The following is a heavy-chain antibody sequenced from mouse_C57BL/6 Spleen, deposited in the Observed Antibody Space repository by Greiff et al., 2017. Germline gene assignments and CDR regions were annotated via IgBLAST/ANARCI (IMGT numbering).Heavy chain of an antibody. D-gene: IGHD1-2*01. J-gene: IGHJ2*01. V-gene: IGHV1-69*01. CDR2: IDPSDSYT. CDR1: GYTFTSYW. Sequence: QVQLQQPGAELVMPGASVKLSCKASGYTFTSYWMHWVKPRPGQGLEWIGEIDPSDSYTNYNQKFKGKSTLTVDKSSSTAYMQLSSLTSEDSAVYYCARKRRPDYVDYWGQGTTLTVSS. CDR3: ARKRRPDYVDY.